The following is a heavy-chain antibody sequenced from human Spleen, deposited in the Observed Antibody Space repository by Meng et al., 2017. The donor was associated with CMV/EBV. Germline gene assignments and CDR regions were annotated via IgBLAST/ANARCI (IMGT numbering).Heavy chain of an antibody. CDR3: AVLDIVVVPAALSSGGVTGTTSWFDP. Sequence: GGSLRLSCAASGFTFSSYEMNWVRQAPGKGLEWVSYISSSGSTIYYADSVKGRFTISRDNAKNSLYLQMNSLRAEDTAVYYCAVLDIVVVPAALSSGGVTGTTSWFDPWGQGTLVTVS. V-gene: IGHV3-48*03. D-gene: IGHD2-2*03. J-gene: IGHJ5*02. CDR2: ISSSGSTI. CDR1: GFTFSSYE.